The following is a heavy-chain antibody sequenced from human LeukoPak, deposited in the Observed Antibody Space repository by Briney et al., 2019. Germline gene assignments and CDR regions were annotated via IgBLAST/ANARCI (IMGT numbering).Heavy chain of an antibody. Sequence: GASVKVSCKASGYTFTSYGISWVRQAPGQGLEWMGWISAYNGNTNYAQKLQGRVTMTTDTSTSTAYMELRSLRSDDTAVYYCARETPYYYDSSGYYLLEYWGQGTLVTVSS. V-gene: IGHV1-18*01. CDR2: ISAYNGNT. D-gene: IGHD3-22*01. CDR3: ARETPYYYDSSGYYLLEY. J-gene: IGHJ4*02. CDR1: GYTFTSYG.